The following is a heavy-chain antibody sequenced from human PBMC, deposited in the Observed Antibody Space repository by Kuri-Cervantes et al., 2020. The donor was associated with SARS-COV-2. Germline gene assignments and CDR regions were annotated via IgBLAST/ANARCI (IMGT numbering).Heavy chain of an antibody. Sequence: SVKVSCKASGGTFSSYAISWVRQAPGQGLEWMGGIIPIFGTANYAQKFQGRVTMTRDTSTSTVYMELSSLRSEDTAVYYCAQAPSRGAWFDPWGQGTLVTVSS. CDR2: IIPIFGTA. J-gene: IGHJ5*02. CDR3: AQAPSRGAWFDP. CDR1: GGTFSSYA. V-gene: IGHV1-69*05.